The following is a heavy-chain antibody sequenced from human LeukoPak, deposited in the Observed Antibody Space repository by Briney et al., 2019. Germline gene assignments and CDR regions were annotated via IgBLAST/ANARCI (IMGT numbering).Heavy chain of an antibody. CDR2: IYPADSDI. D-gene: IGHD1-14*01. J-gene: IGHJ3*01. Sequence: GESLKISCKGPEYTFGNYWIGWVRQMPGKGLELVGIIYPADSDIKYSPSFQGQVTISADRSITTAYLQWSRLKASDTAMYYCARRYNHYVDAFDFWGQGTLVTVSS. CDR3: ARRYNHYVDAFDF. V-gene: IGHV5-51*01. CDR1: EYTFGNYW.